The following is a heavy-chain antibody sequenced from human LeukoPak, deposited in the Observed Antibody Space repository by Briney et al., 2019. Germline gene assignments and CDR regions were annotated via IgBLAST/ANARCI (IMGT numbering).Heavy chain of an antibody. CDR2: INHSGST. J-gene: IGHJ6*03. CDR1: GGSFSGYC. V-gene: IGHV4-34*01. CDR3: ARTAPIDIVVVPAAIFGYYYYYMDV. Sequence: PSETLSLTCAVYGGSFSGYCWSWIRQPPGKGLEWIGEINHSGSTNYNPSLKSRVTISVDTSKNQFSLKLSSVTAADTAVYYCARTAPIDIVVVPAAIFGYYYYYMDVWGKGTTVTISS. D-gene: IGHD2-2*01.